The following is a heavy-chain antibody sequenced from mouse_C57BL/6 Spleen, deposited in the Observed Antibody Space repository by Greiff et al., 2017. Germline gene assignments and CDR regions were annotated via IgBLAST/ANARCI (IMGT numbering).Heavy chain of an antibody. CDR1: GYSFTSYY. Sequence: VQLQQSGPELVKPGASVKISCKASGYSFTSYYMNWVEQSPEKSLEWIGEINPSTGGTTYNQKFKAKATLTVDKSSSTAYMQLKGLTSEDSAVYYCARSGTAQYYFDYWGQGTTLTVSS. CDR2: INPSTGGT. J-gene: IGHJ2*01. V-gene: IGHV1-42*01. D-gene: IGHD3-2*02. CDR3: ARSGTAQYYFDY.